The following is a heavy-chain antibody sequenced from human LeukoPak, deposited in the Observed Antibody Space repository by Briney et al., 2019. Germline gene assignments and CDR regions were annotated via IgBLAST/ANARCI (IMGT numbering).Heavy chain of an antibody. V-gene: IGHV1-2*06. J-gene: IGHJ4*02. D-gene: IGHD1-7*01. CDR1: GGTFSSYA. Sequence: ASVKVSCKASGGTFSSYAISWVRQAPGQGLEWMGRINPNSGGTNYAQKFQGRVTMTRDTSISTAYMELSRLRSDDTAVYYCASISGTTFDYWGQGTLVTVSS. CDR3: ASISGTTFDY. CDR2: INPNSGGT.